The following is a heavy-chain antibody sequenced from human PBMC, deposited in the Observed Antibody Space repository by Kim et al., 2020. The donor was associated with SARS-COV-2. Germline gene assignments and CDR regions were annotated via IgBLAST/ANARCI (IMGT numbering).Heavy chain of an antibody. D-gene: IGHD3-22*01. Sequence: SETLSLTCTVSGYSISSGYYWGWIRQPPGKGLEWIGSIYHSGSTYYNPSLKSRVTISIDTSKNQFSLRLNSVTAADTAVYYCTSKYYYDSSGYYYADWWGKGPLVTVSS. CDR3: TSKYYYDSSGYYYADW. J-gene: IGHJ4*02. CDR1: GYSISSGYY. CDR2: IYHSGST. V-gene: IGHV4-38-2*02.